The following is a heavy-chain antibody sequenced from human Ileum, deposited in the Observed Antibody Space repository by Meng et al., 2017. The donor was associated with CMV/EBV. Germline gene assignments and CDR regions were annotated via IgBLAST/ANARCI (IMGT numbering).Heavy chain of an antibody. CDR3: ATAGNYRLDH. CDR1: GFSFTDTW. Sequence: DVQLVESGGGFVQPGGSLRLSCAASGFSFTDTWMHWVRQTPGKGLVWVSRINPDGGTINYADSVKGRFTISRDNAKNTLYLQMNNLRDEDTAVYYCATAGNYRLDHWGQGTLVTVSS. D-gene: IGHD1-7*01. J-gene: IGHJ4*02. CDR2: INPDGGTI. V-gene: IGHV3-74*01.